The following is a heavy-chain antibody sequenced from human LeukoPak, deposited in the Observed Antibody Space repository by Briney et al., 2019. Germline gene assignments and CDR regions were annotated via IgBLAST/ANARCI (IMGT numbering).Heavy chain of an antibody. J-gene: IGHJ5*02. Sequence: ASVKVSCKASGYTFTSYGISWVRQAPGQGLEWMGLISIYNGNTNYAQKLQGRVTMTTDTSTSTAYMELRSLRSDDTAVYYCARLGYCSSTSCRRFDPWGQGTLVTVSS. CDR3: ARLGYCSSTSCRRFDP. CDR1: GYTFTSYG. D-gene: IGHD2-2*01. V-gene: IGHV1-18*04. CDR2: ISIYNGNT.